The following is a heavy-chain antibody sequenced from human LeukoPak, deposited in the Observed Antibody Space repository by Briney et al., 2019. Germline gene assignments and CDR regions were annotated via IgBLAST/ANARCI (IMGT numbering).Heavy chain of an antibody. J-gene: IGHJ4*02. Sequence: PGGPLRLSCEGTGFTFSNHAMSWVRQAPGKGLEWISVISGSGASAYYADSVRGRFTISRDNSKNTLILQMSSLRAEDTAIYYCAKAWGGTSRNYFDSWGQGTLVTVSS. V-gene: IGHV3-23*01. CDR3: AKAWGGTSRNYFDS. CDR1: GFTFSNHA. D-gene: IGHD1/OR15-1a*01. CDR2: ISGSGASA.